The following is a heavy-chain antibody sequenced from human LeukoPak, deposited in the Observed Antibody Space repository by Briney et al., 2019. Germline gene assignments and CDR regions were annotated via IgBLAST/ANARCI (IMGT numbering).Heavy chain of an antibody. J-gene: IGHJ3*02. CDR2: ITRSSTSI. Sequence: GGPLRLSCAASGFTFSSYNMNWVRQAPGKGLEGRSYITRSSTSIYNADPVKGRFTISRDNAKNSLYLQIKRLRDEDTAVYPCASGAVCYALDICGEGPMVTVS. D-gene: IGHD4/OR15-4a*01. CDR1: GFTFSSYN. CDR3: ASGAVCYALDI. V-gene: IGHV3-48*02.